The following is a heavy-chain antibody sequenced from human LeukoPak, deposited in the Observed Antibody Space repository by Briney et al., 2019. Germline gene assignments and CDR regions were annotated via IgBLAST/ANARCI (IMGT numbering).Heavy chain of an antibody. CDR2: IYYSGST. CDR3: ARIEDYGGNSVNY. D-gene: IGHD4-23*01. Sequence: TSGTLSLTCTVSGGSISSYYWSWIRQPPGKGLEWIGYIYYSGSTNYNPSLKSRVTISVDTSKNQFSLKLSSVTAADTAVYYCARIEDYGGNSVNYWGQGTLVTVSS. V-gene: IGHV4-59*01. J-gene: IGHJ4*02. CDR1: GGSISSYY.